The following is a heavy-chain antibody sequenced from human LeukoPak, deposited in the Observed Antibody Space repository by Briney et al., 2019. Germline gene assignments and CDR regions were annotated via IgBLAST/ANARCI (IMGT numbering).Heavy chain of an antibody. J-gene: IGHJ5*02. CDR1: GGTFSSYA. CDR2: IIPIFGTA. V-gene: IGHV1-69*13. CDR3: ARVFTMVRGAFDP. D-gene: IGHD3-10*01. Sequence: SVKVSCKASGGTFSSYAISWVRQAPGQGLEWMGGIIPIFGTANYAQKFQGRVTITADEFTSTAYMELSSLRSEDTAVYYCARVFTMVRGAFDPWGQGTLVTVSS.